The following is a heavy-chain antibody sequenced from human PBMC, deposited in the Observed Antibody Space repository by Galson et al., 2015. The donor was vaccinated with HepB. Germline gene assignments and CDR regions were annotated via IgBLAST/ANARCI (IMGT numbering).Heavy chain of an antibody. Sequence: TLSLTCTVSGGSISSGSYYWSWIRQPAGKGLEWIGRIYTSGSTNYNPSLKSRVTMSVDTSKNQFSLKLSSVTAADTAVYYCARAQYYDFWSGLNWFDPWGQGTLVTVSS. J-gene: IGHJ5*02. CDR1: GGSISSGSYY. CDR2: IYTSGST. D-gene: IGHD3-3*01. CDR3: ARAQYYDFWSGLNWFDP. V-gene: IGHV4-61*02.